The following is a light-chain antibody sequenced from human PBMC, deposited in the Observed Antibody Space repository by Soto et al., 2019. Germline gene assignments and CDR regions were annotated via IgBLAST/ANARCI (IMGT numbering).Light chain of an antibody. CDR2: GND. CDR1: SSNIGRNT. V-gene: IGLV1-44*01. J-gene: IGLJ3*02. CDR3: AAWDDSLKEV. Sequence: QSLLTQPPSASGTPGQRVTIPCSGSSSNIGRNTVNWYQQLPGTAPKLLIYGNDQRPSGVPDRFSGSKSGTSASLAISGLQSEDEADYYCAAWDDSLKEVFGGGTKLTVL.